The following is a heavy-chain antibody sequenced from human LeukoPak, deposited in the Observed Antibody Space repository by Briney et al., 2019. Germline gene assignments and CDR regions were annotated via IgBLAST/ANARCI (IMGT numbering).Heavy chain of an antibody. CDR3: AKGPSPVLGGGSYFDY. Sequence: GGSLRLSCATSGFSFSSYAMSWVRQAPGKGLEWVSAMSSSDDGRYYAASVRGRFTISRDTSRSTLYLQMNSLRAEDTAVYYCAKGPSPVLGGGSYFDYWGQGTLVTVSS. D-gene: IGHD3-16*01. V-gene: IGHV3-23*01. CDR2: MSSSDDGR. J-gene: IGHJ4*02. CDR1: GFSFSSYA.